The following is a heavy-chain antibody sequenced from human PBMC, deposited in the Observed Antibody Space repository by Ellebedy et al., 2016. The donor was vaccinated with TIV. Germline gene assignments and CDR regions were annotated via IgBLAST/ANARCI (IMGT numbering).Heavy chain of an antibody. D-gene: IGHD4-17*01. CDR3: AKEAWDGDYYFDY. V-gene: IGHV3-23*01. CDR1: GFTFSSYA. J-gene: IGHJ4*02. Sequence: GESLKISCAASGFTFSSYAMSWVRQAPGKGLEWVSAISGSGGSTYYADSVKGRFTISRDNSKNTLYLQMNSLRAEDTAVYYCAKEAWDGDYYFDYWGQGILVTVSS. CDR2: ISGSGGST.